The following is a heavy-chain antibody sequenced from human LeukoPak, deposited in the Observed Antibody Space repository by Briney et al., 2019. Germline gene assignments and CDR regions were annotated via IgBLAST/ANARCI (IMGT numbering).Heavy chain of an antibody. V-gene: IGHV4-30-4*01. J-gene: IGHJ4*02. CDR3: ARGAPSSVGATTDFDF. Sequence: PSETLSLTCTVSGGSISSGDYYWSWIRQPPGKGLEWIGYIYYSGSTYYNPSLKSRVTISVDTSKNQFSLKLSSVTAADTAVYYCARGAPSSVGATTDFDFWGQGTLVTVSS. D-gene: IGHD1-26*01. CDR1: GGSISSGDYY. CDR2: IYYSGST.